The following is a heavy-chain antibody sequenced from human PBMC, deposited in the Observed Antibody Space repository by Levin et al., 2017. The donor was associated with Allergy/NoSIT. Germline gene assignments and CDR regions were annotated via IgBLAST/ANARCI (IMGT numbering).Heavy chain of an antibody. CDR3: AKDSSRGDFDY. V-gene: IGHV3-30*18. CDR1: GFTFSSYG. J-gene: IGHJ4*02. Sequence: PGESLKISCAASGFTFSSYGMHWVRQAPGKGLEWVAVISYDGSNKYYADSVKGRFTISRDNSKNTLYLQMNSLRAEDTAVYYCAKDSSRGDFDYWGQGTLVTVSS. CDR2: ISYDGSNK.